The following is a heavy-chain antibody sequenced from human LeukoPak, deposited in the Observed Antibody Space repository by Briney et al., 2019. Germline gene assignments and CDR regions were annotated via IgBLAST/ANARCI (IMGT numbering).Heavy chain of an antibody. CDR2: IYSGGST. V-gene: IGHV3-53*04. D-gene: IGHD3-10*01. J-gene: IGHJ3*02. CDR1: GFTFSSYA. CDR3: ARERGSVSGSFDAFDI. Sequence: GGSLRLSCAASGFTFSSYAMHWVRQAAGKGLEWVSVIYSGGSTYYADSVKGRFTISRHNSKNTLYLQMNSLRAEDTAVYYCARERGSVSGSFDAFDIWGQGTMVTVSS.